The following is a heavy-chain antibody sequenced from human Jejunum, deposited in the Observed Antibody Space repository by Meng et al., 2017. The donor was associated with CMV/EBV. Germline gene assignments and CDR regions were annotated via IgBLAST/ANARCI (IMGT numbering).Heavy chain of an antibody. Sequence: GFTFSSYAMAWVRQAPGKGLEWVSAISGIGYSTYYADCVKGRFTMSRDNSKNMIYLQMHSLRVEDTAVYYCVKDGSTSWNSEGDYWGQGTLVTVSS. CDR3: VKDGSTSWNSEGDY. D-gene: IGHD6-13*01. V-gene: IGHV3-23*01. CDR1: GFTFSSYA. CDR2: ISGIGYST. J-gene: IGHJ4*02.